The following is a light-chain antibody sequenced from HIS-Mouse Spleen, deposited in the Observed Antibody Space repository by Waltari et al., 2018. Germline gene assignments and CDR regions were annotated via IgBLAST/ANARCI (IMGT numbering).Light chain of an antibody. CDR2: DVS. V-gene: IGLV2-11*01. CDR1: SSDVGGYNY. CDR3: CSYAGSYTGV. J-gene: IGLJ1*01. Sequence: QSALTQPRSVSGSPGQSVPISCTGTSSDVGGYNYFSWYQQHPGKAPKLMIYDVSKRPSGVPDRFSGSKSGNTASLTISGLQAEDEADYYCCSYAGSYTGVFGTGTKVTVL.